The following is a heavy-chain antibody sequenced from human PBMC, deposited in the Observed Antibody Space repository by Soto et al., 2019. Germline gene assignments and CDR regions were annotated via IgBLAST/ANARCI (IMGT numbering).Heavy chain of an antibody. J-gene: IGHJ5*02. V-gene: IGHV1-69*12. CDR1: GGTFSSYA. CDR3: ASADYDILSRTYNWFDP. D-gene: IGHD3-9*01. Sequence: QVQLVQSGAEVKKPGSSVKVSCKASGGTFSSYAISWVRQAPGQGLEWMGGIIPIFGTANYAQKFQGSVTITADESTSTAYMELRSLRSEDTAVYYCASADYDILSRTYNWFDPWGQGTLVTVSS. CDR2: IIPIFGTA.